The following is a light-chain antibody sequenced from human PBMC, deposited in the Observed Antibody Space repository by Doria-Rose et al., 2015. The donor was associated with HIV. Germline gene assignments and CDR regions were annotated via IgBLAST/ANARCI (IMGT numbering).Light chain of an antibody. J-gene: IGKJ2*03. CDR3: QQYNNYSSS. CDR2: KAS. V-gene: IGKV1-5*03. Sequence: DIQMTQSPSTLSASVGDRVTITCRASQSVSDWLAWYQQKPGKSPKLLIYKASSLESGVPSRFSGSGSGTEFTLTISSLQPDDFATYYCQQYNNYSSSFGQGTKLEIK. CDR1: QSVSDW.